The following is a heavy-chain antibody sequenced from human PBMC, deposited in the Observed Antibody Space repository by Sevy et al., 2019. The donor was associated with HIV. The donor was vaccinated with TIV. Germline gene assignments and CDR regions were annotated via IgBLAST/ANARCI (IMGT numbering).Heavy chain of an antibody. CDR2: ISYDGSNK. CDR1: GFTFSSYA. CDR3: ARPNCSSTSCRTGAFDI. Sequence: GGSLRLSCAASGFTFSSYAMYWVRQAPGTGLEWVAVISYDGSNKYYADSVKGRFTISRDNSKNTLYLQMNSLRAEDTAVYYCARPNCSSTSCRTGAFDIWGQGTMVTVSS. J-gene: IGHJ3*02. D-gene: IGHD2-2*01. V-gene: IGHV3-30-3*01.